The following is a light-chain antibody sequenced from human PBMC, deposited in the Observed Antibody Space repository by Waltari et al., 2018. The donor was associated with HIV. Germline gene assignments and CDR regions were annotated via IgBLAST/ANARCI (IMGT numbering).Light chain of an antibody. J-gene: IGKJ1*01. CDR3: QQYNAWPRT. CDR1: QNILDISNNKNY. Sequence: DIVMTQSPDSLAVSVGERATINCKSSQNILDISNNKNYLTWYQQKPGQSPKLLIYWASTRESGVPARFSGSGSGTEFTLTINSLQSEDFAVYYCQQYNAWPRTFGQGTKVEVK. V-gene: IGKV4-1*01. CDR2: WAS.